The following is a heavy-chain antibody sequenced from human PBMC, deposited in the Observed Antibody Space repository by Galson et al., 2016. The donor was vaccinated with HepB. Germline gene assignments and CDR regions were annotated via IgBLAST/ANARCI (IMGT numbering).Heavy chain of an antibody. V-gene: IGHV3-64D*08. CDR2: ISNDGRSR. CDR3: LKSGYCGITDCFHAFDI. D-gene: IGHD2-2*01. Sequence: SLRLSCAASGFTFSSYSMNWVRQAPGKGLEYISTISNDGRSRYFEDSVGGRFTISRDNSKNTVYLQMSSLRPEDSATYYCLKSGYCGITDCFHAFDIWGQGTMVTVSS. CDR1: GFTFSSYS. J-gene: IGHJ3*02.